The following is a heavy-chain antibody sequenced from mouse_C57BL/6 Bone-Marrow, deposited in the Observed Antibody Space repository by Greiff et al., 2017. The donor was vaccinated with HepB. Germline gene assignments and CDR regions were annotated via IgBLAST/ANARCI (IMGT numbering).Heavy chain of an antibody. V-gene: IGHV1-81*01. CDR2: IYPRSGNT. J-gene: IGHJ3*01. D-gene: IGHD1-1*01. Sequence: QVQLQQSGAELARPGASVKLSCKASGYTFTSYGISWVKQRTGQGLEWIGEIYPRSGNTYYNEKFKGKATLTADKSSITAYMELRSLPSEDSAFYFCARRDYGSPFAYWGQGTLVTVSA. CDR3: ARRDYGSPFAY. CDR1: GYTFTSYG.